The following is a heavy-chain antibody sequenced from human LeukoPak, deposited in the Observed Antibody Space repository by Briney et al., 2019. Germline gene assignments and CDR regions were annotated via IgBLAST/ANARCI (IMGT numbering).Heavy chain of an antibody. CDR3: ARDTSSAWYGLIDY. CDR2: IKQDGSEK. D-gene: IGHD6-19*01. CDR1: GFTFSSFW. V-gene: IGHV3-7*01. J-gene: IGHJ4*02. Sequence: GGSLRLSCAASGFTFSSFWMGWVRQAPGKGLEWVATIKQDGSEKYSVDSVKGRFTISRDNAKNSRYLQMNSRRAEDTAVYFCARDTSSAWYGLIDYWGQGSLVTVSS.